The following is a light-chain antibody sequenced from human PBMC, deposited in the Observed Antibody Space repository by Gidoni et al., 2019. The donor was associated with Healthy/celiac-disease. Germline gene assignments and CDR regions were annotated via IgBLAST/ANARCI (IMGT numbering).Light chain of an antibody. J-gene: IGKJ1*01. V-gene: IGKV1-5*03. Sequence: DIQFSQTPSTLAASLGDRVTMTCRASQSISSWLAWYQQKPGKAPKLLIYKASSLESGVTSRFSGSRSGTDFTLTTSSPQPDDFATHYCQQDNSYSRTFGQGTKVEIK. CDR2: KAS. CDR1: QSISSW. CDR3: QQDNSYSRT.